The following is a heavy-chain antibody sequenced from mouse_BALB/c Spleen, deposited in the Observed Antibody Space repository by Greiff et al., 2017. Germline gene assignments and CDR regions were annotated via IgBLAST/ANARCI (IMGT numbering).Heavy chain of an antibody. CDR2: INPSNGGT. CDR1: GYTFTSYY. J-gene: IGHJ4*01. V-gene: IGHV1S81*02. Sequence: QVQLQQSGAELVKPGASVKLSCKASGYTFTSYYMYWVKQRPGQGLEWIGAINPSNGGTNFNEKFKSKATLTVDKSSSTAYMQLSSLTSEDSAVYYCTRMDYRYGYAMDYWGQGTSVTVSS. D-gene: IGHD2-14*01. CDR3: TRMDYRYGYAMDY.